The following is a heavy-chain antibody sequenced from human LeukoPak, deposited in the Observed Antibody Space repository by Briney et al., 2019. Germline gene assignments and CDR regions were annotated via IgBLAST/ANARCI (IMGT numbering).Heavy chain of an antibody. V-gene: IGHV1-46*01. J-gene: IGHJ4*02. CDR1: GYTFTSYY. CDR3: AREVYSYGSFDY. Sequence: ASVKVSCKASGYTFTSYYMHWVRQAPGQGLEWMGIINPSGGSTSYAQKFQDRVTMTRDTSTSTVYMELSSLRSEDTAVYYCAREVYSYGSFDYWGQGTLVTVSS. D-gene: IGHD5-18*01. CDR2: INPSGGST.